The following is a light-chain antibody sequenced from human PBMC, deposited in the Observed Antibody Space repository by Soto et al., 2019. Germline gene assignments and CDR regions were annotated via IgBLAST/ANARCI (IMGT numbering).Light chain of an antibody. Sequence: EIVMTQSPATLSVSPGERVTLSCRASQSVGTNLAWYQQKPGQAPRLLILGASTRASGIPAKFSGSGSGTEFNLTISSLQSEDFAVYYCQQYNNWPRTFGQGTKVDIK. CDR2: GAS. CDR1: QSVGTN. V-gene: IGKV3-15*01. J-gene: IGKJ1*01. CDR3: QQYNNWPRT.